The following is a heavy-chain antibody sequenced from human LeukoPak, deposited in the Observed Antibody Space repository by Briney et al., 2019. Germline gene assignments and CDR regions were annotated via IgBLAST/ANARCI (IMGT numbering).Heavy chain of an antibody. CDR3: VRHLSDITSCPNY. Sequence: GESLKISFKGSGYTFSTYWIGLVRQMPGKGPEGIGIIYPGDSRPTHSPSFQGPVTLPADQSHGTADPEWNSLKASDTAIYYCVRHLSDITSCPNYWGPGTLITVAS. CDR2: IYPGDSRP. J-gene: IGHJ4*02. V-gene: IGHV5-51*01. CDR1: GYTFSTYW. D-gene: IGHD2-2*01.